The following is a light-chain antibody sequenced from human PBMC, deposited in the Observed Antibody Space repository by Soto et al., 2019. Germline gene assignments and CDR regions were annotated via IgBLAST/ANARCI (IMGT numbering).Light chain of an antibody. V-gene: IGKV1-17*01. J-gene: IGKJ1*01. Sequence: IQVTQSPSSLSAAVGDRVTITCRTSQDISNRLGWFQQRPGKAPKRLISSASTLETGVPSRFSGTGSGTEFTLTISSLQPEDFATYYCQQHAAYPRDFGQGTKV. CDR1: QDISNR. CDR2: SAS. CDR3: QQHAAYPRD.